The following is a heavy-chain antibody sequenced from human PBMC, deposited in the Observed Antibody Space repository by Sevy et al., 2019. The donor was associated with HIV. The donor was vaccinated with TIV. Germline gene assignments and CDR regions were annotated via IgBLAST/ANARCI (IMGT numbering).Heavy chain of an antibody. CDR1: GFSFDDYA. CDR2: ISWDGGIT. D-gene: IGHD6-19*01. J-gene: IGHJ4*02. Sequence: GGSLRLSCAASGFSFDDYALHWVRQVPGKGLEWVSLISWDGGITYYADSVKGRFTISRDNSKNSLYLQMNSLRTEDTALYYCAQDVASFSVAGGGFDYWGQGTLVTVSS. V-gene: IGHV3-43*01. CDR3: AQDVASFSVAGGGFDY.